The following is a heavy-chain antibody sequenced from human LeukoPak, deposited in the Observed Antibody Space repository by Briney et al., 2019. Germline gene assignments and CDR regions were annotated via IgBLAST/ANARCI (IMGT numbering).Heavy chain of an antibody. Sequence: GESLKISCKGSGYSFTSYWIGWVRQMPGKGLEWMGIIYPGDSDTRYSPSFQGQVTISADKSISTAYLQWSSLKASDTATYYCVRQPRVHTPDFWGQGTLVTVSS. CDR2: IYPGDSDT. CDR1: GYSFTSYW. CDR3: VRQPRVHTPDF. D-gene: IGHD1-1*01. V-gene: IGHV5-51*01. J-gene: IGHJ4*02.